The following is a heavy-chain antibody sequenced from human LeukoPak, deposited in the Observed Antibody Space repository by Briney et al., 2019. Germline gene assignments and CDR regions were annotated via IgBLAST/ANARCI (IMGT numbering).Heavy chain of an antibody. D-gene: IGHD3-10*01. CDR3: ARAVKYYGSGSYTGDYMDV. Sequence: GASVKVSCKASGYTFTGYYMHWVRQAPGQGLEWMGWINPNSGGTNYAQKFQGRVTMTRDTSISTAYMELSRLRSDDTAVYYCARAVKYYGSGSYTGDYMDVWGKGTTVTVSS. CDR2: INPNSGGT. V-gene: IGHV1-2*02. CDR1: GYTFTGYY. J-gene: IGHJ6*03.